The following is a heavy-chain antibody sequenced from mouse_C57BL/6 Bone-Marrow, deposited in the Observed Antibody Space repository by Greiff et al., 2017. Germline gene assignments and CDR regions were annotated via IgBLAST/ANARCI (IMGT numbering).Heavy chain of an antibody. CDR1: GYTFTSYW. CDR3: ARRAMDY. J-gene: IGHJ4*01. Sequence: VQLQQPGAELVKPGASVKLSCKASGYTFTSYWMHWVKQRPGRGLEWLGRIDPNSGGTKYNEKFKSKDTLTVDKPSSTAYMQLSSLTSEDSAVYYCARRAMDYWGQGTSVTVSS. CDR2: IDPNSGGT. V-gene: IGHV1-72*01.